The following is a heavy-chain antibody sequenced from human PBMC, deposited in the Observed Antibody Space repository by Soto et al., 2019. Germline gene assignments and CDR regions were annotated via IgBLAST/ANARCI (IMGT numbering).Heavy chain of an antibody. D-gene: IGHD6-13*01. CDR2: IWYGGSNK. V-gene: IGHV3-33*06. CDR3: AKSRLAGTDAFDI. Sequence: GGSLRLSCAASGFTFSSYGMHWVRQAPGKGLEWVAVIWYGGSNKYYADSVKGRFTISRDNSKNTLYLQMNSLRAEDTAVYYCAKSRLAGTDAFDIWGQGTMVTVSS. J-gene: IGHJ3*02. CDR1: GFTFSSYG.